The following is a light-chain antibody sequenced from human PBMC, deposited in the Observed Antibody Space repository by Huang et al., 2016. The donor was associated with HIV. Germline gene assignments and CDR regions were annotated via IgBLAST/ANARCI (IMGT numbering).Light chain of an antibody. V-gene: IGKV1-39*01. Sequence: DIQMTQSPSSLSASVGDRVTITCRASQIISNYLNWYQQKPGQAPKLLIYAASTLQSGGPSRFSGSGSGTDFTLGISSLQPEDFATYYCHQSFSTLWTFGQGTKVEIK. CDR3: HQSFSTLWT. CDR2: AAS. J-gene: IGKJ1*01. CDR1: QIISNY.